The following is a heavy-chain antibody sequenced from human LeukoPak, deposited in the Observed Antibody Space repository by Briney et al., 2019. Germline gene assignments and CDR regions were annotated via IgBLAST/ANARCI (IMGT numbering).Heavy chain of an antibody. V-gene: IGHV3-23*01. J-gene: IGHJ6*02. Sequence: PGGSLRLSCAASGFTFSSYAMSWVRQAPGKGLEWVSAISGSGGSTYYADSVKGRFTISRDNSKNTLYLQMNSLRAEDTAVYYCARDRGITILSNYYYYGMDVWGQGTTVTVSS. D-gene: IGHD3-3*01. CDR3: ARDRGITILSNYYYYGMDV. CDR1: GFTFSSYA. CDR2: ISGSGGST.